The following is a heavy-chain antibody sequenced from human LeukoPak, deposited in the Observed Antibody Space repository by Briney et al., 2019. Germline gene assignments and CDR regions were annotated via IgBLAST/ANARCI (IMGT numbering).Heavy chain of an antibody. CDR3: ARGTVTTPYYFDY. D-gene: IGHD4-17*01. J-gene: IGHJ4*02. Sequence: PSETPSLTCTVSGGSISSYYWSWIRLPPGKGLEWLGYIYYSGSTNYSPSLKSRVTISVDTSKNQFSLKLSSVTAADTAVYYCARGTVTTPYYFDYWGQGTLVTVSS. V-gene: IGHV4-59*13. CDR1: GGSISSYY. CDR2: IYYSGST.